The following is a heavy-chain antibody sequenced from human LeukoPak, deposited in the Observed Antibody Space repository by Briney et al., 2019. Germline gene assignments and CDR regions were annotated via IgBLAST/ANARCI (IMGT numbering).Heavy chain of an antibody. CDR3: ARNPGPGTLDN. J-gene: IGHJ4*02. CDR1: GFTFNDYY. CDR2: ISSSGGHT. D-gene: IGHD6-13*01. Sequence: GRSLRLSCAASGFTFNDYYMSWIRQAPGKGLEWVSFISSSGGHTNYADSVKGRFTISRDNAKNSLYLQMNSLRAEDTAVYYCARNPGPGTLDNWGQGTLVTVSS. V-gene: IGHV3-11*06.